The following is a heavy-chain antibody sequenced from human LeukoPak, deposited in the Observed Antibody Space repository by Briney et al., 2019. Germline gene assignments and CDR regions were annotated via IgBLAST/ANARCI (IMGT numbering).Heavy chain of an antibody. CDR3: AREAVPPGGNWFDP. V-gene: IGHV4-30-4*08. J-gene: IGHJ5*02. CDR1: GGSISSGDYY. CDR2: IYYSGST. Sequence: PSETLSLTSTVSGGSISSGDYYWSWIRQPPGKGLEWIGYIYYSGSTYYNPSLKSRVTISVDTSKNQFSLKLSSVTAADTAVYYCAREAVPPGGNWFDPRGQGTLVTVSS. D-gene: IGHD3-10*01.